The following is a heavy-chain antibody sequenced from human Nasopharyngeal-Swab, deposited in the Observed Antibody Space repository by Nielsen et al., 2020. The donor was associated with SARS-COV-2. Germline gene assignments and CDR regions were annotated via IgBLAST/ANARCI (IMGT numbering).Heavy chain of an antibody. CDR1: GYTFTGYY. CDR2: INPNSGGT. D-gene: IGHD3-22*01. CDR3: ARDRRSGYHYEGKDTYYYYMDV. V-gene: IGHV1-2*06. Sequence: ASVKVSCKASGYTFTGYYMHWVRQAPGQGLEWMGRINPNSGGTNYAQKFQGRVTMTRDTSISTAYMELSRLRSEDTAVYYCARDRRSGYHYEGKDTYYYYMDVWGKGTTVTVSS. J-gene: IGHJ6*03.